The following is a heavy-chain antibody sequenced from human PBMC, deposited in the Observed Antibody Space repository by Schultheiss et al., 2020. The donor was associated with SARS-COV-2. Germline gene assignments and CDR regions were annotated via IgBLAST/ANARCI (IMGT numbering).Heavy chain of an antibody. CDR1: GFTFDDYA. Sequence: GGSLRLSCAASGFTFDDYAMHWVRQAPGKGLEWVSGISWNSGSIGYADSVKGRFTISRDNAKNSLYLQMNSLRAEDTAVYYCARTSAPADYYYMDVWGKGTTVTVSS. CDR2: ISWNSGSI. D-gene: IGHD1-1*01. J-gene: IGHJ6*03. CDR3: ARTSAPADYYYMDV. V-gene: IGHV3-9*01.